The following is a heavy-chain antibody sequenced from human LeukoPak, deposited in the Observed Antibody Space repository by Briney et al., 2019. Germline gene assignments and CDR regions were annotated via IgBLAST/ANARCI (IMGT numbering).Heavy chain of an antibody. D-gene: IGHD3-10*01. CDR2: ISSSSSYI. CDR3: ATAIRFGELTDFDY. CDR1: GFTFSSYS. V-gene: IGHV3-21*01. J-gene: IGHJ4*02. Sequence: GGSLRLSCAASGFTFSSYSMNWVRQAPGKGLEWVSSISSSSSYIYYADSVKGRFTISRDNAKNSLYLQMNSLRAEDTAVYYCATAIRFGELTDFDYWGQGTLVTVSS.